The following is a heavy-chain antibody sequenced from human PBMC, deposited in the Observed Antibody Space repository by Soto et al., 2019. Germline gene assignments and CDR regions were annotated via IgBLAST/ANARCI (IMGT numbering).Heavy chain of an antibody. D-gene: IGHD2-21*01. CDR2: IYYSGST. CDR1: GGSISSSDYY. V-gene: IGHV4-39*01. CDR3: ARRIAIIWYFDL. Sequence: PSETLSLTCTVSGGSISSSDYYWGWIRQPPGKGLEWIGSIYYSGSTYYNPSLKSRVSISVDTSKNQFSLKLSSVTAADTAVYYCARRIAIIWYFDLWGRGTLVTVSS. J-gene: IGHJ2*01.